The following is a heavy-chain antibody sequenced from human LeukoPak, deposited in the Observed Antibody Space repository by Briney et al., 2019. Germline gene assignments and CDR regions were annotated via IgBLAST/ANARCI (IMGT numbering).Heavy chain of an antibody. J-gene: IGHJ3*01. CDR2: IYTTGST. CDR1: GGSISSYY. Sequence: RPSETLSLTCTVSGGSISSYYWSWIRQPAGKGLEWVGRIYTTGSTNYNPSLKSRVSMSVDTSKNQFSLKMTSVAAADTAVYYCARGRRALGNAFDVWGQGTMVAVSS. CDR3: ARGRRALGNAFDV. D-gene: IGHD1-26*01. V-gene: IGHV4-4*07.